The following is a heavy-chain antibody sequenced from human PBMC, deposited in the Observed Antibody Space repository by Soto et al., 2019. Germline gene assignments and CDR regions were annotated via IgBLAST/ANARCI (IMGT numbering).Heavy chain of an antibody. J-gene: IGHJ5*02. CDR1: GFTFSSYA. CDR2: ISGSGSST. Sequence: EVQLLESGGGLVQPGGSLRLSCAASGFTFSSYAMSWVRQAPGKGLELVSAISGSGSSTYYVDSVEGRFTISRDNSKITLYLQMNSLRAEDTAVYYCARDRLVWFDPWCQGTLVTVSS. D-gene: IGHD3-16*01. CDR3: ARDRLVWFDP. V-gene: IGHV3-23*01.